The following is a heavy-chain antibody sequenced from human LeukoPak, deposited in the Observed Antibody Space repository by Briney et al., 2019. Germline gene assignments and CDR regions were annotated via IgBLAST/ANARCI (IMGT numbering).Heavy chain of an antibody. V-gene: IGHV3-11*04. CDR1: GFTFSDHY. CDR2: ISSSGGTK. D-gene: IGHD2-8*01. CDR3: AREWSLDYFDY. J-gene: IGHJ4*02. Sequence: GGSLRLSCAASGFTFSDHYMDWVRQAPGKGLQWVSYISSSGGTKYYADSVKGRFTISRDNAKNSLYLQMNSLRAEDTAVYYCAREWSLDYFDYWGQGTLVTASS.